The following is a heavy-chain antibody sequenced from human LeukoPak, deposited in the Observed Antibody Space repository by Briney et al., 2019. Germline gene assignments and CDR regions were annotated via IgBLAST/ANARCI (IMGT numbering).Heavy chain of an antibody. CDR3: ARMDSRYFDWPESCYYYYGMDV. CDR2: IYPGDSDT. J-gene: IGHJ6*02. D-gene: IGHD3-9*01. CDR1: GYSFTSYW. V-gene: IGHV5-51*01. Sequence: GESLKISCKGCGYSFTSYWIGWVRQMPGKGLEWMGIIYPGDSDTRYSPSFQGQVTISADKSISTAYLQWSSLKASDTAMYYCARMDSRYFDWPESCYYYYGMDVWGQGTTVTVSS.